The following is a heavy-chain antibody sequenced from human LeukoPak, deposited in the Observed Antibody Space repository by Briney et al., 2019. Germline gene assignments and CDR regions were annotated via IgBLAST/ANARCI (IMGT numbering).Heavy chain of an antibody. CDR3: ARQGSYFDY. CDR2: IYPSDSDT. Sequence: PGESLKISGKGSGYSFTSYWIAWVRQMPGKGLEWIGIIYPSDSDTRYSPSFQGQVTISADKSISTAYLQWSSLKASDTAMYYCARQGSYFDYWAQGTLVTVSS. J-gene: IGHJ4*02. CDR1: GYSFTSYW. V-gene: IGHV5-51*01.